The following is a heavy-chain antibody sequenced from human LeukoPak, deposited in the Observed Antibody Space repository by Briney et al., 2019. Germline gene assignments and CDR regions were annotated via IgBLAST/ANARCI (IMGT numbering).Heavy chain of an antibody. CDR2: INHSGST. D-gene: IGHD2-2*01. Sequence: SETLSLTCAVFGGSFSGYYWSWLRQPPGKGLEWLGEINHSGSTNYNPSLKSRVTISIDTSKNQFSLKLSSVTAADTAIYYCARPLHCSSTTCYDWFDPWGQGTLVTVSS. CDR3: ARPLHCSSTTCYDWFDP. J-gene: IGHJ5*02. CDR1: GGSFSGYY. V-gene: IGHV4-34*01.